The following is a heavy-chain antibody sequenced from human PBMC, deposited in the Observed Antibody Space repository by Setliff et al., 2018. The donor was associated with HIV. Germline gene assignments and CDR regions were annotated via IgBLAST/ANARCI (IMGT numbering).Heavy chain of an antibody. D-gene: IGHD3-10*01. CDR1: GGTSSTHA. CDR2: IISILDIT. CDR3: TGPRGDEAFDI. Sequence: GASVKVSCKASGGTSSTHAINWVRQAPGQGLEWLGQIISILDITSYAQKLQGRVSITADESTSTFYIELSDLTSAETAVYYCTGPRGDEAFDIWGQGTKVTVSS. V-gene: IGHV1-69*10. J-gene: IGHJ3*02.